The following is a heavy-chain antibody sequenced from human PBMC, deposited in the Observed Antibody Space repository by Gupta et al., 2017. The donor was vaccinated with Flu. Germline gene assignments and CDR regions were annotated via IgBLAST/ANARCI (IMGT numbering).Heavy chain of an antibody. Sequence: VGQGTRKGLEWVANIATDSSLMNYAAAMKGRFTNSRDNAEDLLYIQMHSLRADDTALYCSARNRGWQQFDYWGQGAMVTVSS. D-gene: IGHD7-27*01. J-gene: IGHJ4*02. V-gene: IGHV3-7*01. CDR3: ARNRGWQQFDY. CDR2: IATDSSLM.